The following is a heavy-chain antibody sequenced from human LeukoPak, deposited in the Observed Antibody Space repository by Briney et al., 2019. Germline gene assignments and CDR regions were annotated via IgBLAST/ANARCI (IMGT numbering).Heavy chain of an antibody. J-gene: IGHJ5*02. CDR1: GFTFSSYA. D-gene: IGHD2-2*01. Sequence: GGSLRLSCAASGFTFSSYAMSWVRQAPGKGLEWVSAISGSGGSTYYADSVKGRFTISRDNSKNTLYLQMNSLRAEDTAVYYCAKDRSPGEYQLHTGWFDPWGQGTLVTVSS. CDR3: AKDRSPGEYQLHTGWFDP. CDR2: ISGSGGST. V-gene: IGHV3-23*01.